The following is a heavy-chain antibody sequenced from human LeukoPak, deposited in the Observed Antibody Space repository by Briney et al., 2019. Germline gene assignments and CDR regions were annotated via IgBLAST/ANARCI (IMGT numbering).Heavy chain of an antibody. Sequence: ASVKVSCKASGYTFTDYYIHWVRQAPGQGLEWMGCINPHSGDTKYAQKFQARVTMTRDTSISTAYMGLSRLRSDDTAVYYCARDLEDIVERSYYYYYMDVWGKGTTVTVSS. D-gene: IGHD2-15*01. J-gene: IGHJ6*03. CDR3: ARDLEDIVERSYYYYYMDV. CDR1: GYTFTDYY. CDR2: INPHSGDT. V-gene: IGHV1-2*02.